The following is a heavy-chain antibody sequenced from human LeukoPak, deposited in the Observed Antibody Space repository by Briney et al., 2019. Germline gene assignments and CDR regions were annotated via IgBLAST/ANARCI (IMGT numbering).Heavy chain of an antibody. J-gene: IGHJ4*02. CDR3: ARLREIPVFGVVTKSTSYFDY. CDR1: GFTFSSYG. Sequence: GGSLRLSCAASGFTFSSYGMHWVRQAPGKGLEWVAFIRYDGSNKYYADSVKGRFTISRDNAKNSLYLQMNSLRAEDTAVCYCARLREIPVFGVVTKSTSYFDYWGQGTLVTVSS. V-gene: IGHV3-30*02. CDR2: IRYDGSNK. D-gene: IGHD3-3*01.